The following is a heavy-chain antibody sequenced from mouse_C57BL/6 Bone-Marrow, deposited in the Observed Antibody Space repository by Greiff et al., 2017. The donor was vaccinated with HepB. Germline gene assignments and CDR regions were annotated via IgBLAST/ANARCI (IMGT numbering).Heavy chain of an antibody. CDR3: ARSSGYPAWFAY. V-gene: IGHV1-19*01. Sequence: VQLQQSGPVLVKPGASVKMSCKASGYTFTDYYMNWVKQSHGKSLEWIGVINPYNGGTSYNQKFKGKATLTVDKSSSTAYMELNSLTSEDSAVYYCARSSGYPAWFAYWGQGTLVTVSA. CDR1: GYTFTDYY. D-gene: IGHD2-2*01. J-gene: IGHJ3*01. CDR2: INPYNGGT.